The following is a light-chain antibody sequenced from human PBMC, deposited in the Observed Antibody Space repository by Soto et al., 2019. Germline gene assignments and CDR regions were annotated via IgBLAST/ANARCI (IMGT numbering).Light chain of an antibody. CDR3: QQRSNWPRT. J-gene: IGKJ1*01. CDR1: QSVSSY. Sequence: EIVLTQSPATLSLSPGERATLSCRASQSVSSYLAWYQQKPGQAPRLLIYDASNRATGIPARFSGSGSVTDFTLTISGLEPEDFAVYYCQQRSNWPRTFGQGTKVEIK. V-gene: IGKV3-11*01. CDR2: DAS.